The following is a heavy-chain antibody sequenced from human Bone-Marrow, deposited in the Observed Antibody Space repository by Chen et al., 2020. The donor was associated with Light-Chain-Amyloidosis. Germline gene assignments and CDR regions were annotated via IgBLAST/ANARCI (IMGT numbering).Heavy chain of an antibody. D-gene: IGHD3-9*01. J-gene: IGHJ4*02. CDR2: INNDGSVT. V-gene: IGHV3-74*01. Sequence: EVQLVESGGDLVQPGGSLRLSCSASGFTSHSSWMHWVRQGPGNGLVWVSRINNDGSVTSYADSVKGRFTISRDNSKNTLYLQMNSLRAEDTAVYYCARTLRYGHQVYFDYWGQGTLVTVSS. CDR1: GFTSHSSW. CDR3: ARTLRYGHQVYFDY.